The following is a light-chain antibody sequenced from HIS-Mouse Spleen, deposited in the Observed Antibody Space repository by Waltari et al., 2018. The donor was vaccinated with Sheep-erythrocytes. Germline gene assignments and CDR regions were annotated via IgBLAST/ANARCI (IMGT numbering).Light chain of an antibody. Sequence: QLVLTQSPSASASLGASVKLTCTLSSAHSSYAIAWPPQQPEKSPRYLMKLNSDGSHSKGDGIPDRFSGSSSGAERYLTISSLQSEDEADYYCQTWGTGIRVFGGGTKLTVL. CDR3: QTWGTGIRV. V-gene: IGLV4-69*01. CDR2: LNSDGSH. CDR1: SAHSSYA. J-gene: IGLJ3*02.